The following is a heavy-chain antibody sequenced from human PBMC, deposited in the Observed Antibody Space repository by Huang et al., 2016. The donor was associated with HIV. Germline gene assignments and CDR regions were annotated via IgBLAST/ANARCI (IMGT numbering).Heavy chain of an antibody. CDR3: ATKTAGMDI. V-gene: IGHV3-7*01. J-gene: IGHJ6*02. CDR2: IKQDETEK. Sequence: VASGGRSVQPGGSIRLCCVGSTFTFGAYLMSWVSQPPGKGVAWVANIKQDETEKYDVDSVKGRFNISRDNAKKVLFLEMDALRVEDTAIYFCATKTAGMDIWGQGTTVIVSS. CDR1: TFTFGAYL.